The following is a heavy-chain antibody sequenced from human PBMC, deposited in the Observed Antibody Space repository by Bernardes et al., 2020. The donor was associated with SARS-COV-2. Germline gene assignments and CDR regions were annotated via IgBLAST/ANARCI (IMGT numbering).Heavy chain of an antibody. V-gene: IGHV1-2*04. CDR1: GYTFTGYY. CDR2: INPNSGGT. Sequence: ASVKVSCKASGYTFTGYYMHWVRQAPGQGLEWMGWINPNSGGTNYAQKFQGWVTMTRDTSISTAYMELSRLRSDDTAVYYCARGGAGGDAAPFDYWGQGTLVTVSS. D-gene: IGHD2-21*02. J-gene: IGHJ4*02. CDR3: ARGGAGGDAAPFDY.